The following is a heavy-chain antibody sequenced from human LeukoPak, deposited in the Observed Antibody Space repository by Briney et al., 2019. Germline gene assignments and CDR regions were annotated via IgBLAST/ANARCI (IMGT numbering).Heavy chain of an antibody. Sequence: SETLSLTCTVSGGSISSGSYYWSWIRQPAGKGLEWIGRIYTSGSTNYNPSLKSRVTISVDTSKNQFSLKLSSVTAADTAVYYCAREIPMYSSSWYGADLWGRGTLVTVSS. D-gene: IGHD6-13*01. CDR3: AREIPMYSSSWYGADL. CDR1: GGSISSGSYY. J-gene: IGHJ2*01. V-gene: IGHV4-61*02. CDR2: IYTSGST.